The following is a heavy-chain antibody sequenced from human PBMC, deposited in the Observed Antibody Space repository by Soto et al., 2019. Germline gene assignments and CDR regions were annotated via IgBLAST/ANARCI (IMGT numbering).Heavy chain of an antibody. CDR1: GFTFSSYW. V-gene: IGHV3-7*01. CDR3: ARDKPSIAARPCYFDY. J-gene: IGHJ4*02. D-gene: IGHD6-6*01. CDR2: IKQDGSEK. Sequence: GGSLRLSCAASGFTFSSYWMSWVRQAPGKGLEWVANIKQDGSEKYYVDSVKGRFTISRDNAKNSLYLQMNSLRAEDTAVYYCARDKPSIAARPCYFDYWGQGTLVTVSS.